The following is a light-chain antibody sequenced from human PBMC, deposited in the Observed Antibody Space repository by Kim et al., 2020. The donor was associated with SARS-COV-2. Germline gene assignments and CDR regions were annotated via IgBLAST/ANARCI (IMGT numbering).Light chain of an antibody. CDR2: GRN. CDR1: GLRSNY. Sequence: ALGQTAKITCQGDGLRSNYATWYQQKPGQAPVLVSYGRNRRPTGIPDRFSGSSSGSTASLTITGAQAGDEADYFCSFRDNSRNLVLFGGGTQLTVL. J-gene: IGLJ2*01. V-gene: IGLV3-19*01. CDR3: SFRDNSRNLVL.